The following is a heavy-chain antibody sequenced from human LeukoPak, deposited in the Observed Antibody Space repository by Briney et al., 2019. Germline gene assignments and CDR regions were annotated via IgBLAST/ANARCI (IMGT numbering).Heavy chain of an antibody. CDR3: NWYCSGGSCYSSFQH. D-gene: IGHD2-15*01. CDR2: IKSKTDGGTT. J-gene: IGHJ1*01. CDR1: GFTFSNAW. V-gene: IGHV3-15*01. Sequence: GGSLRLSCAASGFTFSNAWMSWVRQAPGKGLEWVGRIKSKTDGGTTDYAAPVKGRFTISRDDSKNTLYLQMNSLKTEDTAVYYCNWYCSGGSCYSSFQHWGQATLVTVSS.